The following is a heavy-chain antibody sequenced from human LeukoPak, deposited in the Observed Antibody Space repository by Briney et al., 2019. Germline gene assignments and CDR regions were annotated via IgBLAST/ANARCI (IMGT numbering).Heavy chain of an antibody. CDR1: GFTFSSYS. Sequence: GGSLRLSCAASGFTFSSYSMNWVRQAPGKGLEWVSSISSSSSYIYYADSVNGRFTISRDNAKNSLYLQMNSLRAEDTAVYYCARVQSEITMVRGVIKYYYYGMDVWGKGTTVTVSS. CDR2: ISSSSSYI. J-gene: IGHJ6*04. D-gene: IGHD3-10*01. V-gene: IGHV3-21*01. CDR3: ARVQSEITMVRGVIKYYYYGMDV.